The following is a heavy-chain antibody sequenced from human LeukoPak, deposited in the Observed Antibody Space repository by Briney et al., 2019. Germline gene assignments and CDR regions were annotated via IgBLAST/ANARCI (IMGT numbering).Heavy chain of an antibody. CDR1: GFTFSSYA. CDR2: ISYDGSNK. V-gene: IGHV3-30*04. D-gene: IGHD3-3*01. Sequence: GGSLRLSCAASGFTFSSYAMHWVRQAPGKGLEWVAVISYDGSNKYYADSVKGRVTISRDNSKNTLYLQMNSLRAEDTAVYYCARDRDFWSGYSLDYWGQGTLVTVSS. J-gene: IGHJ4*02. CDR3: ARDRDFWSGYSLDY.